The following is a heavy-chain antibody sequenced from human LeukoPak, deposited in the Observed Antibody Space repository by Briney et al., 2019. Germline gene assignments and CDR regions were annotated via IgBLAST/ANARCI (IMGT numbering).Heavy chain of an antibody. Sequence: SVKVSCKASGYTFTSYGISWVRQAPGQGLEWMGRIIPILGIANYAQKFQGRVTITADKSTSTAYMELSSLRSEDTAVYYCARGRRYDSSGYYLGGFDYWGQGTLVTVSS. CDR3: ARGRRYDSSGYYLGGFDY. CDR2: IIPILGIA. D-gene: IGHD3-22*01. V-gene: IGHV1-69*04. J-gene: IGHJ4*02. CDR1: GYTFTSYG.